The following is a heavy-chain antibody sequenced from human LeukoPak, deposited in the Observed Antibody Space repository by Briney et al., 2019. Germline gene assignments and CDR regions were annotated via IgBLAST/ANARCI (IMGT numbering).Heavy chain of an antibody. J-gene: IGHJ6*02. CDR1: GGTFSSYA. CDR3: ARGSMFYGDYELVYYYGMDV. D-gene: IGHD4-17*01. CDR2: IIPIFGTA. Sequence: ASVKVSCKASGGTFSSYANSWVRQAPGQGLEWMGGIIPIFGTANYAQKFQGRVTITADESTSTAYMELSSLRSEDTAVYYCARGSMFYGDYELVYYYGMDVWGQGTTVTVSS. V-gene: IGHV1-69*01.